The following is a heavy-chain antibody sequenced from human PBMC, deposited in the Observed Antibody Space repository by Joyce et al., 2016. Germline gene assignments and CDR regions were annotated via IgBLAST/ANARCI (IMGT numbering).Heavy chain of an antibody. V-gene: IGHV5-51*01. J-gene: IGHJ6*02. D-gene: IGHD3-3*01. CDR1: GYIFTTYW. CDR3: ARPGEGRSGPQVSNYGMDV. Sequence: EVQLVQSGAEVKKPGESLKISCKGSGYIFTTYWIVWVRQMPGKGLDGMGIIYPGDSDTRYSPSFQGQVTISVDKSIRTAYLQWSSLKASDTAMYFCARPGEGRSGPQVSNYGMDVWGQGTTVTVSS. CDR2: IYPGDSDT.